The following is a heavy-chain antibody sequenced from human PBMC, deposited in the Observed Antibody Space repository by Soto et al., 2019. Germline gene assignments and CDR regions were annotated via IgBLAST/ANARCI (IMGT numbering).Heavy chain of an antibody. CDR1: VGTFSSYA. CDR3: ARGRATPCVSGGGYDFSSGWLPTDV. Sequence: SVKVSCKASVGTFSSYAISWVRQAPGQGLEWMGGIIPIFGTANYAQKFQGRVTITADESTSTAYMELSSLRSEDTAVYYCARGRATPCVSGGGYDFSSGWLPTDVWGQGNTVTVSS. J-gene: IGHJ6*02. V-gene: IGHV1-69*13. CDR2: IIPIFGTA. D-gene: IGHD3-3*01.